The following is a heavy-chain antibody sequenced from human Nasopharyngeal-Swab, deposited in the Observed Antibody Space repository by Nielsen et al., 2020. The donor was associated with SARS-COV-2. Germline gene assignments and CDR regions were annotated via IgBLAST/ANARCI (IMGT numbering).Heavy chain of an antibody. J-gene: IGHJ4*02. V-gene: IGHV1-3*01. CDR1: GYTFTSYA. D-gene: IGHD3-22*01. Sequence: ASVKVSCKASGYTFTSYAMHWVRQAPGQRLEWMGWINAGNGNTKYSQKFQGRVTITRDTSASTAYMELSSLRSEDTAVYYCARGGLLYYYDSSGYFCLDYWGQGTLVTVSS. CDR3: ARGGLLYYYDSSGYFCLDY. CDR2: INAGNGNT.